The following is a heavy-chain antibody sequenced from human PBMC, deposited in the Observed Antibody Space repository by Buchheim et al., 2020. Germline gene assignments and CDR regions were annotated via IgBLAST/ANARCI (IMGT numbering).Heavy chain of an antibody. CDR3: AKDYYDSSGSPY. J-gene: IGHJ4*02. V-gene: IGHV3-30*18. D-gene: IGHD3-22*01. CDR2: ISYDGSNK. CDR1: GFTFSSYG. Sequence: QVQLVESGGGVVQPGRSLRLSCAASGFTFSSYGMHWVRQAPGKGLEWVAVISYDGSNKYYADSVKGRFTISRDNSKNTLYLQMNSLRAEDTAVYYCAKDYYDSSGSPYWGQGTL.